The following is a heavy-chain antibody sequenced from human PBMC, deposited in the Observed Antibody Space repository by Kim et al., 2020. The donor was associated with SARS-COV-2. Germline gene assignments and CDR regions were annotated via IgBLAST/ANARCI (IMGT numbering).Heavy chain of an antibody. Sequence: YTEDTVKGRFTISSDNAKNSLYLQMNSLRDEDPSVYYCARDDSGDYQVDFWGQGTLVTVSS. V-gene: IGHV3-21*01. J-gene: IGHJ4*02. D-gene: IGHD4-17*01. CDR3: ARDDSGDYQVDF.